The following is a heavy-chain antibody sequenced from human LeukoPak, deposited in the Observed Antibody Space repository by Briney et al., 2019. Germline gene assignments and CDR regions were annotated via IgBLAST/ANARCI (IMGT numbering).Heavy chain of an antibody. V-gene: IGHV4-4*02. J-gene: IGHJ3*02. Sequence: SGTLSLTCAVSGGSISSSNWWSWVRQPPGKGLEWIGDIYHSGSTNYNPSLKSRVTISVDTSKNQFSLKLSSVTAADTAVYYCARRDTMIVVVPSGDAFDIWGQGTMVTVSS. CDR1: GGSISSSNW. CDR2: IYHSGST. CDR3: ARRDTMIVVVPSGDAFDI. D-gene: IGHD3-22*01.